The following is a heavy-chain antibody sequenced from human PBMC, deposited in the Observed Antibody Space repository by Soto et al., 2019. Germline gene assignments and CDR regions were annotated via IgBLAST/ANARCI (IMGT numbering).Heavy chain of an antibody. J-gene: IGHJ6*02. CDR3: ARDGGGIAARLNYYYYGMDV. CDR1: GGSISSYY. V-gene: IGHV4-59*01. CDR2: IYYSGST. Sequence: SETLSLTCTVSGGSISSYYWGWIRQPPGKGLEWIGYIYYSGSTNYNPSLKSRVTISVDTSKNQFSLKLSSVTAADTAVYYCARDGGGIAARLNYYYYGMDVWGQGTTVTVSS. D-gene: IGHD6-6*01.